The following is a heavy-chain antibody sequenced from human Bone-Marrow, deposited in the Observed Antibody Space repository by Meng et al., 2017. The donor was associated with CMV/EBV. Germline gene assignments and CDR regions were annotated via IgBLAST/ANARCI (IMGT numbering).Heavy chain of an antibody. J-gene: IGHJ5*02. CDR1: GGSISSYY. Sequence: SETLSLTCTVSGGSISSYYWSWIRQPPGKGLEWIGYIYYSGSTYYNPSLKSRVTISVDTSKNQFSLKLTSVTAADTAVYYCASCYDRSGYHRNWFDPWGQGTLVTVSS. V-gene: IGHV4-59*12. CDR3: ASCYDRSGYHRNWFDP. CDR2: IYYSGST. D-gene: IGHD3-22*01.